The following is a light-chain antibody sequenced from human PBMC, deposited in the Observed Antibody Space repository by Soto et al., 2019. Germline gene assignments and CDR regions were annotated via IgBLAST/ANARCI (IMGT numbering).Light chain of an antibody. Sequence: IQMTQSPSSLSASVGERVTITCRASQVIKNDLSWYQQRPGRDPKLLIYTASNVQSGVPSRISGSGSGTEFTLTITSLQPEDFATYYCQQSYSMPRTFGQGTKV. CDR2: TAS. V-gene: IGKV1-39*01. CDR1: QVIKND. CDR3: QQSYSMPRT. J-gene: IGKJ1*01.